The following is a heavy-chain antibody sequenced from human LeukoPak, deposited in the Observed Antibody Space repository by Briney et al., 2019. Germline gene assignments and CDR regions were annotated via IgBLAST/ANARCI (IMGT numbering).Heavy chain of an antibody. CDR1: GFTFDDYT. D-gene: IGHD2/OR15-2a*01. CDR2: ISWDGGST. Sequence: GGSLRLSCAASGFTFDDYTMHWVRQAPGKGLEWVSLISWDGGSTYYADSVKGRFTISRDNSKNSLYLQMNSLRTEDTALYYCAKDIRTSPTTYWNYYMDVWGKGTTVTVSS. J-gene: IGHJ6*03. V-gene: IGHV3-43*01. CDR3: AKDIRTSPTTYWNYYMDV.